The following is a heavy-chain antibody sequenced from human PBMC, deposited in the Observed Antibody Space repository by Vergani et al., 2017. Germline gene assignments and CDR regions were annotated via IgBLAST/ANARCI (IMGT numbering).Heavy chain of an antibody. CDR1: GFIFSSYA. V-gene: IGHV3-30-3*01. CDR3: ARGAYYYGSGSYLV. J-gene: IGHJ6*04. D-gene: IGHD3-10*01. CDR2: ISYDGSNK. Sequence: QVQLVASGGGLVRPGGSLRLSCAASGFIFSSYAMHWVRQAPGKGLEWVAVISYDGSNKYYADSVKGRFTISRDNSKNTLYLQMNSLRAEDTAVYYCARGAYYYGSGSYLVWGKGTTVTVSS.